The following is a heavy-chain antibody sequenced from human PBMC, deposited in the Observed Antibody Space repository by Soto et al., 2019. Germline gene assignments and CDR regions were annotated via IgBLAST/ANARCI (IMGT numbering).Heavy chain of an antibody. V-gene: IGHV1-46*01. CDR1: GYTFTSYY. CDR2: INPSGGST. CDR3: ARGSTGPLDSYYFDY. D-gene: IGHD1-1*01. J-gene: IGHJ4*02. Sequence: ASVKVSCKASGYTFTSYYMHWVRQAPGQGLEWMGIINPSGGSTSYAQKFQGRVTMTRDTSTSTVYMELSSLRSEDTAVYYCARGSTGPLDSYYFDYWGQGTLVTVSS.